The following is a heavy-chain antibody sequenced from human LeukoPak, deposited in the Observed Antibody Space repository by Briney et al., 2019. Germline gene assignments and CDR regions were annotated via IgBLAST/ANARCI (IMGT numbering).Heavy chain of an antibody. CDR2: ISAYNGNT. CDR1: GYTFTSYG. J-gene: IGHJ4*02. D-gene: IGHD6-13*01. Sequence: ASVKVSCKASGYTFTSYGISWVRQAPGQGLEWMGWISAYNGNTNYAQKLPGRVTMTTDTSTSTAYMELRSLRPDDTAVYYCARDEQYSSSWYGGLSFDYWGQGTLVTVSS. CDR3: ARDEQYSSSWYGGLSFDY. V-gene: IGHV1-18*01.